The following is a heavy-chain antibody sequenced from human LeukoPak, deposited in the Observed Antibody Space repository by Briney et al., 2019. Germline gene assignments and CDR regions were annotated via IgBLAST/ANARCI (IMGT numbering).Heavy chain of an antibody. CDR3: ARTYDFGRGPPGDAFDN. CDR2: IDARSGIT. CDR1: GFTFTIFG. Sequence: GGSLRLSCAASGFTFTIFGMNWVRQAPGKGPEWVSYIDARSGITYYADSVQGRFTISRDNAKESVFLQMNRLRVDDTAVYYCARTYDFGRGPPGDAFDNWGQGTPVTVSS. V-gene: IGHV3-48*01. J-gene: IGHJ3*02. D-gene: IGHD3-3*01.